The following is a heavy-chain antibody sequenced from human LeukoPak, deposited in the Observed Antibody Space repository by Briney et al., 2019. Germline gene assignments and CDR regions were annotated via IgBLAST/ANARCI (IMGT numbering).Heavy chain of an antibody. CDR2: VSTSGAST. D-gene: IGHD3-10*01. J-gene: IGHJ4*02. CDR1: GFTFSSFS. CDR3: AKKGYSGPGTYSYYFDY. V-gene: IGHV3-23*01. Sequence: GGSLRLSCAASGFTFSSFSMNWVRQAPGKGLEWVSTVSTSGASTYYADSVKGRFTISRDNSKNTLYLQMNSLRAEDTAVYYCAKKGYSGPGTYSYYFDYWGQGPRVTVS.